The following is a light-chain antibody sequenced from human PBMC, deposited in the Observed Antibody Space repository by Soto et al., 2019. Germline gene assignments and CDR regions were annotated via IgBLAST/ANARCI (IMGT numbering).Light chain of an antibody. J-gene: IGKJ1*01. V-gene: IGKV1-5*03. CDR3: QQYSTSSRA. CDR1: QNINSR. Sequence: DIQMTQSPSTLPASVGDRFTITCRASQNINSRLAWYQQKPGKAPNLLIYEASSLQTGVPSRFSGSGSGTEFTLTISSLQPDDFATFYCQQYSTSSRAFGQGTKVEI. CDR2: EAS.